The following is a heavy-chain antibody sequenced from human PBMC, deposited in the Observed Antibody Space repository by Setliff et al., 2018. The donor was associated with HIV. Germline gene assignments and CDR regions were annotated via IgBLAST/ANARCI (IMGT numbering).Heavy chain of an antibody. D-gene: IGHD5-18*01. J-gene: IGHJ4*02. CDR3: AAWGPRYSYAPYFFDS. CDR1: NGSFSGYY. V-gene: IGHV4-34*01. CDR2: INHSGST. Sequence: PSETLSLTCAVYNGSFSGYYWTWIRQPPGKELEWIGEINHSGSTNYSPSLKSRVTISVDASRNQFSLRLSSVTAADTAVYYCAAWGPRYSYAPYFFDSWGQGTLVTVSS.